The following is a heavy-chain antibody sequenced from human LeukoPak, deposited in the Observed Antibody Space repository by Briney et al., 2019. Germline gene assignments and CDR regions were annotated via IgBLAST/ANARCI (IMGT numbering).Heavy chain of an antibody. D-gene: IGHD6-6*01. CDR3: ARPRPTRAHRDY. J-gene: IGHJ4*02. Sequence: GGSLRLYCAASGFTFSSYSMNWVRQAPGKGLEWVSSISSSSSYIYYADSVKGRFTISRHNAKISLYLQTNSLRAEDTAVYYGARPRPTRAHRDYRGQGTLVTVSS. CDR2: ISSSSSYI. V-gene: IGHV3-21*01. CDR1: GFTFSSYS.